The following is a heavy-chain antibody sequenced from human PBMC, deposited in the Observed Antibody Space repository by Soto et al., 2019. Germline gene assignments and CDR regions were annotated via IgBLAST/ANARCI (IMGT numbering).Heavy chain of an antibody. V-gene: IGHV4-59*01. CDR2: MHYTGAA. J-gene: IGHJ3*02. CDR3: ARADNSGSGTYTPFDAFDI. D-gene: IGHD3-10*01. CDR1: GDSLSPYY. Sequence: QVQVQESGPGLVRPSETLSLTCVVSGDSLSPYYWSWIRQPPGKGLEWLGYMHYTGAASYNPSLTSRVTISMDTSKHQVSMRLNFVTAADTDLYRSARADNSGSGTYTPFDAFDIWGRGTMVTVSP.